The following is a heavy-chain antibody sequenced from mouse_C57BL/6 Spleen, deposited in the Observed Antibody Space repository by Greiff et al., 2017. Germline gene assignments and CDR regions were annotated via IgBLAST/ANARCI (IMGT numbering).Heavy chain of an antibody. D-gene: IGHD3-2*02. Sequence: VQLQQPGAELVRPGASVKLSCTASGFNIKDDYMHWVKQRPDQGLEWIGWIDPENGDTEYASKFQGKATITADTSSNTAYLQLSSLTSEDTAVYYCTTWGLRLPNFDYGGPGTTLTVSS. J-gene: IGHJ2*01. CDR1: GFNIKDDY. V-gene: IGHV14-4*01. CDR2: IDPENGDT. CDR3: TTWGLRLPNFDY.